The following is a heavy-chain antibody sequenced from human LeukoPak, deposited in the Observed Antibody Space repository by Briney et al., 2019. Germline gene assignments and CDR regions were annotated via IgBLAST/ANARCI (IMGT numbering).Heavy chain of an antibody. V-gene: IGHV1-24*01. J-gene: IGHJ5*02. CDR1: GYTLTELS. D-gene: IGHD4-23*01. CDR3: ATQGAYGGNVNWFDP. CDR2: FDPEDGET. Sequence: ASVKVSCKVSGYTLTELSMHWVRQAPGKGLGWMGGFDPEDGETIYAQKFQGRVTMTEDTSTDTAYMELSSLRSEDTAVYYCATQGAYGGNVNWFDPWGQGTLVTVSS.